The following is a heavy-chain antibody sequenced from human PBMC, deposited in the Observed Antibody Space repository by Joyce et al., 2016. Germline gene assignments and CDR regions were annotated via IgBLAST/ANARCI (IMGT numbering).Heavy chain of an antibody. J-gene: IGHJ3*01. CDR2: IDYRGST. CDR1: GGSINSRDFY. D-gene: IGHD3-22*01. Sequence: QLQESGPGLVKPSETLSLTCSISGGSINSRDFYWALVRQPPGKGLEWGGSIDYRGSTASSPSLKIRVTMSVDTAKRQFSLLLRSGTAADTAMYFWASEDGSGFVVSAFHVWGQGTMVTVSS. CDR3: ASEDGSGFVVSAFHV. V-gene: IGHV4-39*02.